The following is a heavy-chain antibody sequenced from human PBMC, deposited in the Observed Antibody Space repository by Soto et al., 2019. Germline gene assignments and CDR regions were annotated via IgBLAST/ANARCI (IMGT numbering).Heavy chain of an antibody. CDR1: GGSFSGYY. CDR3: ARGSVTYYYDSSGYYDTEYFQH. Sequence: SETLSLTCAVYGGSFSGYYWSWIRQPPGKGLEWIGEINHSGSTNYNPSLKSRVTISVDTSKNQFSLKLSSVTAADTAVYYCARGSVTYYYDSSGYYDTEYFQHWGQGTLVTAPQ. CDR2: INHSGST. J-gene: IGHJ1*01. D-gene: IGHD3-22*01. V-gene: IGHV4-34*01.